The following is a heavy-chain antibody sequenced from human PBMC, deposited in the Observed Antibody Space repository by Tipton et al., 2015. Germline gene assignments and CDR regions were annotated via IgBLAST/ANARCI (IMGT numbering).Heavy chain of an antibody. CDR2: IQYSGST. J-gene: IGHJ4*02. V-gene: IGHV4-59*01. CDR3: ARARGRHGGLFDS. CDR1: SDSISKYY. Sequence: TLSLTCSVSSDSISKYYWSWIRQPPGKELEWIGYIQYSGSTNYNPSLKSRVTMSVDTSKTQFSLEMRSVTATDTAVYYCARARGRHGGLFDSWGQGTLVTVSS. D-gene: IGHD4-23*01.